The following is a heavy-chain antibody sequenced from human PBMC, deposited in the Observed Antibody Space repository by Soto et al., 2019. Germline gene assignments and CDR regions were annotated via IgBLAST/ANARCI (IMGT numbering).Heavy chain of an antibody. CDR2: IYHSGST. CDR3: ARRDWSGSTSHFYFDY. Sequence: ETRSLTCAVSGGCIISSNWWYWVRQPPVKGLGWIGEIYHSGSTYYKPSLKSRVAISVDTSKNQFSLKLTSATAADTAVYYCARRDWSGSTSHFYFDYWGQGVLVTVSS. D-gene: IGHD3-9*01. J-gene: IGHJ4*02. V-gene: IGHV4-4*02. CDR1: GGCIISSNW.